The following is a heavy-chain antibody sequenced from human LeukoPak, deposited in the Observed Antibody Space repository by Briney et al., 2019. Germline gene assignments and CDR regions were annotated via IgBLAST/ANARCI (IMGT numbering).Heavy chain of an antibody. CDR1: GFTFSSYG. CDR2: ISYDGSNK. V-gene: IGHV3-30*03. CDR3: ARDFGHKTPFFDY. J-gene: IGHJ4*02. Sequence: GGSLRLSCAASGFTFSSYGMHWVRQAPGKGLEWVAVISYDGSNKYYADSVKGRFTISRDNSKNTLYLQMNSLRAEDTAVYYCARDFGHKTPFFDYWGQGTLVTVSS. D-gene: IGHD3-3*01.